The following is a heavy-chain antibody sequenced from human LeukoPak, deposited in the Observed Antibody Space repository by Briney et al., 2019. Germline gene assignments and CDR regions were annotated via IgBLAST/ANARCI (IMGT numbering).Heavy chain of an antibody. J-gene: IGHJ4*02. V-gene: IGHV1-18*01. Sequence: ASVKVSCKASGYTFTSYGISWVRQAPGQGLEWMGWISGYNGNTNYAQKLQGRVTMTTDTSTSTAYMELRSLRSDDTAVYYCARDYYDSSGYQNGFDYWGQGTLVTVSS. CDR2: ISGYNGNT. CDR3: ARDYYDSSGYQNGFDY. D-gene: IGHD3-22*01. CDR1: GYTFTSYG.